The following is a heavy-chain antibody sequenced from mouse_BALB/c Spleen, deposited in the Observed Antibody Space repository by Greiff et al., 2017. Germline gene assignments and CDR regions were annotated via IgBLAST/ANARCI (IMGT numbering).Heavy chain of an antibody. Sequence: VQLQQSGPQLVRPGASVKISCKASGYSFTSYWMHWVKQRPGQGLEWIGMIDPSDSETRLNQKFKDKATLTVDKSSSTAYMQLSSPTSEDSAVYYCAGGLKGSVDYWGQGTTLTVSS. J-gene: IGHJ2*01. CDR3: AGGLKGSVDY. CDR2: IDPSDSET. CDR1: GYSFTSYW. D-gene: IGHD1-3*01. V-gene: IGHV1-74*01.